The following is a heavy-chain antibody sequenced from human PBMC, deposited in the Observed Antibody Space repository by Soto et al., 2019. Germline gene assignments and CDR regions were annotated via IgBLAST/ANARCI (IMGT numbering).Heavy chain of an antibody. V-gene: IGHV3-23*01. CDR3: AKVHLWPLMVDFDY. CDR1: GFTFSSYA. Sequence: GGSLRLSCAASGFTFSSYALSWVRQAPGKGLEWVSAISGSGGSTYYADSVKGRFTISRDNSKNTLYLQMNSLRAEDTAVYYCAKVHLWPLMVDFDYWGQGTLVTVSS. J-gene: IGHJ4*02. D-gene: IGHD3-10*01. CDR2: ISGSGGST.